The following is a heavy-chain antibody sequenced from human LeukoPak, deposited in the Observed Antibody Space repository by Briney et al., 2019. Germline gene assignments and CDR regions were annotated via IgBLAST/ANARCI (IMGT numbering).Heavy chain of an antibody. V-gene: IGHV4-4*02. CDR2: VNLQGRT. CDR3: AREGGPYRPLDY. Sequence: PSGTLSLTCGVSGGSITNTNYWTWVRQPPGKGLEWIGEVNLQGRTNYNSSLMGRVAIAVDTSENHISLQLTSVTAADTAVYYCAREGGPYRPLDYSGQGTLVTLSS. J-gene: IGHJ4*02. CDR1: GGSITNTNY.